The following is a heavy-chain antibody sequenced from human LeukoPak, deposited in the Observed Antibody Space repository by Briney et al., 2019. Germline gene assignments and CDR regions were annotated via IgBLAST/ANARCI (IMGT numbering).Heavy chain of an antibody. V-gene: IGHV3-23*01. CDR2: VRSDNGRT. Sequence: GGSLRLSCAASGFTFSSYAMGWVRQAPGKGLEWVSAVRSDNGRTHYADSMKGRFTISRDNSKNTLYLQMNSLRAEDTAVYYCARGSQTGVATTGFDYWGQGTLVTVSS. CDR1: GFTFSSYA. CDR3: ARGSQTGVATTGFDY. J-gene: IGHJ4*02. D-gene: IGHD5-12*01.